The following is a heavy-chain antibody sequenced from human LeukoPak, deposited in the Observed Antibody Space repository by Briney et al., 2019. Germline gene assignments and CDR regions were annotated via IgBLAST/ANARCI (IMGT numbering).Heavy chain of an antibody. CDR1: GFTFSSYG. CDR2: ISYDGSNK. CDR3: AKDLTYYYDSSGYYGDDY. J-gene: IGHJ4*02. D-gene: IGHD3-22*01. V-gene: IGHV3-30*18. Sequence: GGSLRLSCAASGFTFSSYGMHWVRQAPGKGLEWVAVISYDGSNKYYADSVKGRFTISRDNSKNTLYLQMNSLRAEDTAVYYCAKDLTYYYDSSGYYGDDYWGQGTLVTVSS.